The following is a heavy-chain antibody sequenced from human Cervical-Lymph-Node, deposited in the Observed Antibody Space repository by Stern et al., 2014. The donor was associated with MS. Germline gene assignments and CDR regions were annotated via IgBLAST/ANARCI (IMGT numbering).Heavy chain of an antibody. CDR1: GDYINSSNW. CDR2: IYHSGST. CDR3: ATIGGGDY. Sequence: QVQLQESGPGLVKPSGTLSLTCAISGDYINSSNWWSWVRQPPGKGLEWIGEIYHSGSTSYKPSLKSRVTISVDTYKQQFRLNLDSVTAADTAVYYCATIGGGDYWGQGILVTVSS. V-gene: IGHV4-4*02. D-gene: IGHD3-16*01. J-gene: IGHJ4*02.